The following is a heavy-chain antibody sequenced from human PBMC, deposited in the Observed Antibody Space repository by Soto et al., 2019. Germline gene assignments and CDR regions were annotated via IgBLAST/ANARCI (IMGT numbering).Heavy chain of an antibody. V-gene: IGHV1-18*01. D-gene: IGHD2-21*02. CDR2: ISAYNGNT. CDR1: GYTFTNFG. CDR3: AREVTPIDS. Sequence: QVHLVQSGAEVKKPGASVKVSCTASGYTFTNFGISWVRQAPGQGLEWMGWISAYNGNTNYAQKFQGRVTMTTDTSTSTAYMELMSLRPDATAVYYCAREVTPIDSWGQGTLGTVSS. J-gene: IGHJ4*02.